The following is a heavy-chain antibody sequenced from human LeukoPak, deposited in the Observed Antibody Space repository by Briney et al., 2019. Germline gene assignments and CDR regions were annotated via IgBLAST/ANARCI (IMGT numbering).Heavy chain of an antibody. V-gene: IGHV4-30-4*01. CDR1: GGSISSGDYF. CDR3: ARYTSGQYYFDY. Sequence: TSQTLSLTCTVSGGSISSGDYFWSWIRQPPGKGLEWIGYIYYTGSTYYNPSLKSRVTISVDTSKNQFSLKLSSVTAADRAVYYCARYTSGQYYFDYWGQGTLVTVSS. D-gene: IGHD6-19*01. CDR2: IYYTGST. J-gene: IGHJ4*02.